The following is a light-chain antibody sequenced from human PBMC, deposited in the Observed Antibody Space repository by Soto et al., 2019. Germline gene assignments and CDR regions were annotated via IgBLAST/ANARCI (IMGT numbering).Light chain of an antibody. CDR3: QQYNNWPLFT. J-gene: IGKJ3*01. CDR2: GAS. Sequence: EVVMTQSPDTLSVSPGERATLSCRASHSVSSNLAWYQQKPGQAPRLLIYGASTRATGIPARFSGSGSGTEFTLTISSLQSEDCALYYCQQYNNWPLFTFGPGTKVDI. V-gene: IGKV3-15*01. CDR1: HSVSSN.